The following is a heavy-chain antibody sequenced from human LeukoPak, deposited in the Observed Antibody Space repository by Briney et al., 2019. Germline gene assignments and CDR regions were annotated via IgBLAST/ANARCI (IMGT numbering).Heavy chain of an antibody. CDR1: GYTFTGYY. CDR2: INPNSGGT. Sequence: ASVKVSCKASGYTFTGYYMHWVRQAPGQGLEWMGWINPNSGGTNYAQKFQGWVTMTRDTSISTAYMELSRLRSDDTAVYYCARMRDFWSGYTWINSNWFDPWGQGTLVTVSS. D-gene: IGHD3-3*01. J-gene: IGHJ5*02. CDR3: ARMRDFWSGYTWINSNWFDP. V-gene: IGHV1-2*04.